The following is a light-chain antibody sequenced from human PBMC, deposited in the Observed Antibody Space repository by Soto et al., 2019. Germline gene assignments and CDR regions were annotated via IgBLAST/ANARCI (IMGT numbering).Light chain of an antibody. CDR3: QQYNNWPLT. CDR2: GAS. J-gene: IGKJ3*01. V-gene: IGKV3-15*01. CDR1: QSVRSN. Sequence: EVVMTQSPVTLSVSPGERATLSCRASQSVRSNLGWYQQKPGQAPRLLVYGASTRATDIPARFSGSGSGTEFTLTISSLQSEDFAVYFCQQYNNWPLTFGPGTKVDIK.